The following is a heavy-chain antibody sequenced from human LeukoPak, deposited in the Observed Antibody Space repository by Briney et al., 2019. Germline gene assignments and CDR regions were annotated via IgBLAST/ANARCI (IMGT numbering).Heavy chain of an antibody. CDR3: ARGYCSSTSCLNWFDP. J-gene: IGHJ5*02. CDR2: ISSSGSTI. CDR1: GFTFSDYY. D-gene: IGHD2-2*01. V-gene: IGHV3-11*01. Sequence: GGSLRLSCAASGFTFSDYYMSWIRQAPGKGLEWVSYISSSGSTIYYADSVKGRFTISRDNAKNSLYLQMNSLRAEDTAVYYCARGYCSSTSCLNWFDPWGQGTLVTVSS.